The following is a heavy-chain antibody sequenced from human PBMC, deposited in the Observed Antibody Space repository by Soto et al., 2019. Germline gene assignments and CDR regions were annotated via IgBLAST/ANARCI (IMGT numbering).Heavy chain of an antibody. CDR2: ITPSGGST. J-gene: IGHJ6*03. D-gene: IGHD2-2*01. Sequence: QVQLVQSGAEVKKPGASVKVSCKASGYTFTSYYMHWVRQAPGQGLEWMGMITPSGGSTSYAQKFQGRVTMTRDTSTSTFYMELSSLRSEDTAVYPCAGGYCSSTSCYAYYMDVWGKGTTVTVSS. CDR3: AGGYCSSTSCYAYYMDV. V-gene: IGHV1-46*03. CDR1: GYTFTSYY.